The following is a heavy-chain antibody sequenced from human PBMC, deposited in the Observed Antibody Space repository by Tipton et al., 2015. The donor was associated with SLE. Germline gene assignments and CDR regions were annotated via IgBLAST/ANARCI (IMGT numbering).Heavy chain of an antibody. J-gene: IGHJ4*02. Sequence: TLSLTCTVSGGSLNTGGYLWSWIRQSPGKGLEWIGDIYHTGGTYYSPSLRSRVSISEDRSKNQFSLKLSSVTAADTAVYYCARGLLEPGDYWGQGTLVTVSS. CDR1: GGSLNTGGYL. V-gene: IGHV4-30-2*06. CDR2: IYHTGGT. D-gene: IGHD1-1*01. CDR3: ARGLLEPGDY.